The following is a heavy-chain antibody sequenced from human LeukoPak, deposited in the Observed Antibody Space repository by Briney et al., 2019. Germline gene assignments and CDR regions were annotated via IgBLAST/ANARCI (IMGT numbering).Heavy chain of an antibody. Sequence: GGPLRLSCAASGFVFSNFVMHWVRQAPGKGLVWVSRIPTDDNPTNYADFVQGRFTISRDNAKNTVYLQMNNLRAEDTAVYYCARDHYFKIDYWGQGTLVTVSS. CDR1: GFVFSNFV. CDR2: IPTDDNPT. V-gene: IGHV3-74*01. J-gene: IGHJ4*02. CDR3: ARDHYFKIDY. D-gene: IGHD2/OR15-2a*01.